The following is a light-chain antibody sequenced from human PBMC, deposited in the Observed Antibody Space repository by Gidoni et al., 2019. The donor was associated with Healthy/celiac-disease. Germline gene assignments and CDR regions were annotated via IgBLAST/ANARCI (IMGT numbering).Light chain of an antibody. V-gene: IGKV3-15*01. CDR2: GAS. CDR3: QQYNTWPRT. CDR1: QSVSSN. Sequence: ELVMTQSPATLSVSPGERATLSCRASQSVSSNLAWYQQKPGQAPRLLIYGASTRATGIPARFSGSVSGTEFTLTISSLQSEDFAVYYCQQYNTWPRTFGQGTKVEIK. J-gene: IGKJ1*01.